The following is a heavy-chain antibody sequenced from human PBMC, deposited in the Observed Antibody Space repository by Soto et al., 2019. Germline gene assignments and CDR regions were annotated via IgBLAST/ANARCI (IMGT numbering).Heavy chain of an antibody. CDR3: ARSNLVVVTLFGY. V-gene: IGHV3-7*03. J-gene: IGHJ4*02. CDR1: GFTFSSYW. D-gene: IGHD3-22*01. CDR2: IKQDGSEK. Sequence: QSGGSLRLSCAASGFTFSSYWMSWVRQAPGKGLEWVANIKQDGSEKYYVDSVKGRFTISRDNAKNSLYLQMNSLRAEDTAVYYCARSNLVVVTLFGYWGQGTLVTVSS.